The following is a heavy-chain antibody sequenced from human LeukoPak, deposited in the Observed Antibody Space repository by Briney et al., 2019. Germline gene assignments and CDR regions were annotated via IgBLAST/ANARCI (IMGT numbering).Heavy chain of an antibody. CDR3: ARALSGGPVVPAATPYYYYYYMDA. D-gene: IGHD2-2*01. J-gene: IGHJ6*03. Sequence: GASVKVSFKASGGTFSSYAISWVRQAPGQGLEWMGGIIPIFGTANYAQKFQGRVTITTDESTSTAYMELSSLRSEDTAVYYCARALSGGPVVPAATPYYYYYYMDAWGKGTTVTVSS. CDR1: GGTFSSYA. V-gene: IGHV1-69*05. CDR2: IIPIFGTA.